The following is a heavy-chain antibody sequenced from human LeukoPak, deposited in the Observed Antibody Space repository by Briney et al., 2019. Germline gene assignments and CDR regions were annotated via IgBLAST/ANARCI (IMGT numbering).Heavy chain of an antibody. V-gene: IGHV1-18*04. D-gene: IGHD3-10*01. CDR2: ISAYNGNT. J-gene: IGHJ5*02. CDR1: GNIFTDYF. Sequence: ASVKVSCKASGNIFTDYFIHWVRQAPGQGLEWMGWISAYNGNTNYAQKLQGRVTMTTDTSTSTAYMELRSLRSDDTAVYYCARAYYGSGSPQFDPWVQGTLVTVSS. CDR3: ARAYYGSGSPQFDP.